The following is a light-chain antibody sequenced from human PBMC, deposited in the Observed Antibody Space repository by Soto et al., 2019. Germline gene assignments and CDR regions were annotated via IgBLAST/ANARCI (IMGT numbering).Light chain of an antibody. CDR2: GAS. V-gene: IGKV3-20*01. J-gene: IGKJ3*01. CDR1: QSVSSSY. CDR3: QQYGSSLFT. Sequence: EIVLTQSPGTLSLSPGERATLSCRASQSVSSSYLAWYQQKPGQAPRLLIYGASSRATGIPDRFSGSGSGTDFTLTIRRLEPEDFPVYYCQQYGSSLFTFGPGTKVDIK.